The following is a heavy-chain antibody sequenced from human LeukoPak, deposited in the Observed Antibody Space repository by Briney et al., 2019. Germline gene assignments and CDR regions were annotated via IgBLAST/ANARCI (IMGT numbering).Heavy chain of an antibody. D-gene: IGHD6-19*01. V-gene: IGHV1-2*02. J-gene: IGHJ4*02. CDR3: ATERSGWYLPY. Sequence: ASVKVSCKASGYTFTGYFMHWVRQAPGQGLEWMGWINPNSGGTNYAQKFQGRVTMTRDTSISTAYMELSSLRSDDTAVYYCATERSGWYLPYWGQGSLVTVSS. CDR1: GYTFTGYF. CDR2: INPNSGGT.